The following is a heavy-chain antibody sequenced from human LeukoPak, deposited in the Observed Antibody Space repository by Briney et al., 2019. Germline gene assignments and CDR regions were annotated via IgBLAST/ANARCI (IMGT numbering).Heavy chain of an antibody. J-gene: IGHJ4*02. CDR2: IYPGDSDT. V-gene: IGHV5-51*01. CDR1: GYTFTNYW. CDR3: ARSSSNYVPPPTLDY. D-gene: IGHD4-11*01. Sequence: KCGESLKISCKGSGYTFTNYWIGWVRQMPGKGLEWMGIIYPGDSDTRYGPSFQGQVTISADKSISTAYLQWSSLKASDTAIYYCARSSSNYVPPPTLDYWGQGTLVTLSS.